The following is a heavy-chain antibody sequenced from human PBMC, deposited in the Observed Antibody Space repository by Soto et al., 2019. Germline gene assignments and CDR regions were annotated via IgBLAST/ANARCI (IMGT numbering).Heavy chain of an antibody. J-gene: IGHJ4*02. CDR2: IYDSGST. D-gene: IGHD3-22*01. CDR1: GDSIRSYY. V-gene: IGHV4-59*01. CDR3: ARDRDYYESSGLYFDY. Sequence: SETLSLTCTVSGDSIRSYYWSWIRQPPGKGLEWIGYIYDSGSTNYNPSLKSRVTISVDTSKSQFSLKLSSVTAADTAVYYCARDRDYYESSGLYFDYWGQGTLVTVSS.